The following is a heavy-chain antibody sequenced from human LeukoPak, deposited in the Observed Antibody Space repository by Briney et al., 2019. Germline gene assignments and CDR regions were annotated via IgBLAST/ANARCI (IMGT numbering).Heavy chain of an antibody. Sequence: GGSLRLSCAASGFTFSSYGMHWVRQAPGKGLEWVAVIWYDGSNKYYADSVKGRFTISRDNSKNTLYLQMNSLRAEDTAVYYCARDSSYKWLLYNKDDWGQGTLVTVSS. CDR2: IWYDGSNK. CDR1: GFTFSSYG. CDR3: ARDSSYKWLLYNKDD. J-gene: IGHJ4*02. V-gene: IGHV3-33*01. D-gene: IGHD3-3*01.